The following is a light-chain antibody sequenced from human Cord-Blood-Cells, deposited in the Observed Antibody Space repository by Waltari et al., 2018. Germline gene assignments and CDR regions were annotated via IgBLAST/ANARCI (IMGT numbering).Light chain of an antibody. CDR1: QSISSY. CDR2: AAS. Sequence: DIQMTQSPSSLSASVGVRGTITCRASQSISSYLNWYQQKPGKAPKLLIYAASSLQSGVPSRFSGSGSGTDFTLTISSLQPEDVASYYCQQSYSTPFTFGPGNKVYIK. CDR3: QQSYSTPFT. V-gene: IGKV1-39*01. J-gene: IGKJ3*01.